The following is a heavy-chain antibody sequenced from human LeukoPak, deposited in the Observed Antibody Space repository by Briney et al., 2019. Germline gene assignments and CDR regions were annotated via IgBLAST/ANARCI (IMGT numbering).Heavy chain of an antibody. J-gene: IGHJ4*02. V-gene: IGHV3-33*01. Sequence: GGSLRLSCAASEFTFSNYGMHWVRQAPGKGLEWVAVIWYDGSNKYYADSVKGRFTISRDNSKNTLYLQMNSLRAEDTAVYYCAGTKATRGFLDYWGQGTLVTVSS. CDR1: EFTFSNYG. CDR3: AGTKATRGFLDY. CDR2: IWYDGSNK. D-gene: IGHD1/OR15-1a*01.